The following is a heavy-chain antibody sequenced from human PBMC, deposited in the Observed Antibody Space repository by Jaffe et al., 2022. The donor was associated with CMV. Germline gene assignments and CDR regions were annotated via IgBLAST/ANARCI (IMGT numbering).Heavy chain of an antibody. J-gene: IGHJ6*02. CDR3: VKMWGLRCGSPSCHGMDV. D-gene: IGHD2-2*01. CDR2: ITDAVST. Sequence: EVQLLESGGDLLQPGGSLRLSCAASGFTFNDYVMTWVRQAPGKGLEWVSSITDAVSTYYADSVKGRFTISRDNSKNTLYLQMNSLRAEDTAIYYCVKMWGLRCGSPSCHGMDVWGQGTTVTISS. V-gene: IGHV3-23*01. CDR1: GFTFNDYV.